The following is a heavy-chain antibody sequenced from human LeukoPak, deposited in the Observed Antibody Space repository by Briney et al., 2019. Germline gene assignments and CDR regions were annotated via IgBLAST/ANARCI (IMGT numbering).Heavy chain of an antibody. CDR3: ARDAPVAAATYYYYYYGMDV. Sequence: PGGSLRLSCAASGFTFSSYSMNWVRQAPGKGLEWVSSISSSSSYIYYADSVKGRFTISRDNAKNSLYLQMNSLRAEDTAVYYCARDAPVAAATYYYYYYGMDVWGQGTTVTVSS. D-gene: IGHD2-15*01. V-gene: IGHV3-21*01. CDR2: ISSSSSYI. J-gene: IGHJ6*02. CDR1: GFTFSSYS.